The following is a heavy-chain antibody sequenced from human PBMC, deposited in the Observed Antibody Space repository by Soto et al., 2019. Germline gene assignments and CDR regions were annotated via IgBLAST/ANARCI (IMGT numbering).Heavy chain of an antibody. CDR2: IIPIFGTP. J-gene: IGHJ3*02. D-gene: IGHD3-10*01. Sequence: SVKVSCKASGGIFSTYAISWLRQAPGRGLEWMGGIIPIFGTPNYAQRFQGRVTMTRNNSISTAYMELSRLRSEDTAVYYCARLARELLWFGELLYHDAFDIWGQGTMVTVSS. CDR3: ARLARELLWFGELLYHDAFDI. CDR1: GGIFSTYA. V-gene: IGHV1-69*05.